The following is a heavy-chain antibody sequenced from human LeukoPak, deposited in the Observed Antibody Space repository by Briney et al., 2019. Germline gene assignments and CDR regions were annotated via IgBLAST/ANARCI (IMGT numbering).Heavy chain of an antibody. D-gene: IGHD4-17*01. CDR2: IYSSSRFI. CDR1: GFTFGSYT. J-gene: IGHJ3*02. V-gene: IGHV3-21*04. CDR3: AKHMTTVTLDAFDI. Sequence: GGSLRLSRAASGFTFGSYTMDWVRQAPGKGLEWVSSIYSSSRFIYYADSVKGRFTISRDNARNSLFLQMNSLRAEDTAVYYCAKHMTTVTLDAFDIWGQGTMVTVSS.